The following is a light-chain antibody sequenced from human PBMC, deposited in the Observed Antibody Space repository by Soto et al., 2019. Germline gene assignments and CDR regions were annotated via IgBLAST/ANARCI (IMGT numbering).Light chain of an antibody. CDR3: QHYNSYPLT. CDR1: QSISSW. J-gene: IGKJ1*01. V-gene: IGKV1-5*03. Sequence: DIQMTQSPSTLSASVGDRVTITCRASQSISSWLAWYQQKPGKAPKLMIYKASSLQSGVPLRFSGSGSGTEFTLTITSLQPDDFATYFCQHYNSYPLTFGQGTKVDIK. CDR2: KAS.